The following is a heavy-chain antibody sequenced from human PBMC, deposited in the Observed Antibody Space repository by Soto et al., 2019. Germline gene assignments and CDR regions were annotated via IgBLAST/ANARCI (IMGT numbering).Heavy chain of an antibody. CDR2: IYHTGIV. Sequence: PSETLSLTCAVSGGSISSDDWWSWVRQPPGKGLEWIGEIYHTGIVNYNPSLKSRVTISVDTSKSHFSLKLSSVTAADTAVYYCARPSGSYLYYFDYWGQGTLVTVSS. D-gene: IGHD1-26*01. J-gene: IGHJ4*02. CDR3: ARPSGSYLYYFDY. V-gene: IGHV4-4*02. CDR1: GGSISSDDW.